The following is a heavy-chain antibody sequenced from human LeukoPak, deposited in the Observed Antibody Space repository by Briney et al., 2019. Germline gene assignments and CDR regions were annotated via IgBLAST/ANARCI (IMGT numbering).Heavy chain of an antibody. J-gene: IGHJ4*02. D-gene: IGHD7-27*01. CDR2: IYPDDSDT. V-gene: IGHV5-51*01. CDR1: GYSFTKYW. Sequence: GESLKISCKGSGYSFTKYWIAWVRQMPGKCLEWMGIIYPDDSDTRYSPSFQGQVTISVDNSISTAYVQWSSLKASDTAMYYCARSLGPNPPDYWGQGTLVTVSS. CDR3: ARSLGPNPPDY.